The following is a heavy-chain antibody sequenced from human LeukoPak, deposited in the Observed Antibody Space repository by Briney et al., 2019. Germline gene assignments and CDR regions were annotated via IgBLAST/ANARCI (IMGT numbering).Heavy chain of an antibody. Sequence: ASVKVSCKVSGYTLTELSMHWARQAPGKGLEWMGGFDPEDGETIYAQKFQGRVTMTEDTSTDTAYMELSSLRSEDTAVYYCATDHYGDYVFYYWGQGTLVTVSS. CDR2: FDPEDGET. D-gene: IGHD4-17*01. CDR3: ATDHYGDYVFYY. V-gene: IGHV1-24*01. J-gene: IGHJ4*02. CDR1: GYTLTELS.